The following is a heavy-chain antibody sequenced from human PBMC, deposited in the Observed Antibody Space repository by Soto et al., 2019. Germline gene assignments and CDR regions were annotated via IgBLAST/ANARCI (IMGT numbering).Heavy chain of an antibody. CDR1: GGTFSSYA. Sequence: SVKVSCKASGGTFSSYAISWVRQAPGQGLEWMGGIIPIFGTANYAQKFQGRVTITADESTSTAYMELSSLRSEDTAAYYCARGMVRGAIYYYYGMDVWGQGTTVTVSS. D-gene: IGHD3-10*01. V-gene: IGHV1-69*13. CDR3: ARGMVRGAIYYYYGMDV. CDR2: IIPIFGTA. J-gene: IGHJ6*02.